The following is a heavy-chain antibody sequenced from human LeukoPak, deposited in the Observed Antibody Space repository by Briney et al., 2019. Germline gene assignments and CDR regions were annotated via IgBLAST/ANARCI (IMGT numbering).Heavy chain of an antibody. CDR2: INPNSGGT. V-gene: IGHV1-2*02. Sequence: ASVKVSCKASGYTFTGYYMHWVRQAPGQGLEWMGWINPNSGGTNYAQKFQGRVTMTRDTSISTAYMELSRLRSDDTAVYYCARAIVVVPAACDYWGQGTLATVSS. CDR1: GYTFTGYY. CDR3: ARAIVVVPAACDY. D-gene: IGHD2-2*01. J-gene: IGHJ4*02.